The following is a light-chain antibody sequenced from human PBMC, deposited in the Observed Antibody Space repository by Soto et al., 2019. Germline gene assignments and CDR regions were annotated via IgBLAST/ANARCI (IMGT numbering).Light chain of an antibody. CDR1: QTVRNNY. Sequence: EFVLTQSPGTLSLSPGERATLSCRASQTVRNNYLAWYQQKPGQAPRLLIYDASSRATGIPDRFSGGGSGTDFTLTISRLEPEDFVTYYCQQYNSYATFGQGTKVDIK. CDR2: DAS. V-gene: IGKV3-20*01. CDR3: QQYNSYAT. J-gene: IGKJ1*01.